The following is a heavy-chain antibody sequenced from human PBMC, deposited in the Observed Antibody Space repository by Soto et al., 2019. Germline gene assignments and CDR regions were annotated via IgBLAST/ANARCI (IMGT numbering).Heavy chain of an antibody. D-gene: IGHD3-3*01. CDR3: TTDLNVLRFLEWLPTDY. Sequence: PGGSLRLSCAASGFTFSNAWMSWVRQAPGKGLEWVGRIKSKTDGGTTDYAAPVKGRFTISRDDSKNTLYLQMNSLKTEDTAVYYCTTDLNVLRFLEWLPTDYWGQGTLVTVSS. CDR2: IKSKTDGGTT. V-gene: IGHV3-15*01. CDR1: GFTFSNAW. J-gene: IGHJ4*02.